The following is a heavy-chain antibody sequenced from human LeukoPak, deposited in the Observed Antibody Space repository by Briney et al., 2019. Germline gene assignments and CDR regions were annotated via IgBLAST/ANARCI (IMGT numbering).Heavy chain of an antibody. J-gene: IGHJ4*02. V-gene: IGHV3-30*04. Sequence: GGSLRLSCAASGFSFSSYVMHWVRQAPGKGLEWVAVISYDGSNKYYADSVKGRFTISRDNSKNTLYLQMNSLRAEDTAVYYCAREKYSGSYYFDYWGQGTLVTVSS. D-gene: IGHD1-26*01. CDR1: GFSFSSYV. CDR3: AREKYSGSYYFDY. CDR2: ISYDGSNK.